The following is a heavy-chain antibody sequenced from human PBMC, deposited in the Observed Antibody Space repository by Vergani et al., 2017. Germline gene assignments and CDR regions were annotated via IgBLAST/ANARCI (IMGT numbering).Heavy chain of an antibody. J-gene: IGHJ4*02. Sequence: QVQLVESGGGVVPRGGSLRLSCATSGFTLSNYDMQWIRQGPGKGLEFVAFIQFDGNNKYYADSVKGRFTLSRDFSKNTLYLQMNSLRTDDTATYYCAKHFMVISIDYGGQGTQFIVSS. CDR2: IQFDGNNK. V-gene: IGHV3-30*02. CDR3: AKHFMVISIDY. CDR1: GFTLSNYD. D-gene: IGHD3-22*01.